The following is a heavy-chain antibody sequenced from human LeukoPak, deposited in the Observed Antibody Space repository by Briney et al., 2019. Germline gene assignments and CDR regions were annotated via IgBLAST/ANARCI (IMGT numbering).Heavy chain of an antibody. J-gene: IGHJ4*02. D-gene: IGHD2/OR15-2a*01. CDR3: ARGENSKTYPVSGY. CDR2: ISNEGSSK. V-gene: IGHV3-30*03. Sequence: GKSLSLSCVASGFTFSSYGMHWVRQPPGKGMEWVAVISNEGSSKYYTDSVRGRVIIASDNYKNTLYLQMNSLKAEDKAVYYCARGENSKTYPVSGYWGRGTLVSVSS. CDR1: GFTFSSYG.